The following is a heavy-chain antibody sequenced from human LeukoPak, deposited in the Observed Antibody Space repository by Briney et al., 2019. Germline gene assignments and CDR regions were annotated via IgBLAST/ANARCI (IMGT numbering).Heavy chain of an antibody. CDR2: IYSGGST. Sequence: PGGSLRLSCAASGFTVSSNYMSWVRQAPGKGLEWVSVIYSGGSTYYADSVKGRFTISRDNSKNTLYLQMNSLRAEDTAVYYCARVSVLWSQSHGMDVWGQGTTVTVSS. V-gene: IGHV3-66*01. J-gene: IGHJ6*02. CDR1: GFTVSSNY. CDR3: ARVSVLWSQSHGMDV. D-gene: IGHD3-10*01.